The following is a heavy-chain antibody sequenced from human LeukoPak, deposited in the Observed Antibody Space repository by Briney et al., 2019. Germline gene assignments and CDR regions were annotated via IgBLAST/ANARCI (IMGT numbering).Heavy chain of an antibody. Sequence: ASVKVSCKASGYTFTSYDINWVRQATGQGLEWMGWMNPNSDNTGYAQKFQGRVTMTRNTSISAAYMELSSLRSEDTAVFYCARSSYSYGSGSYLYYFDYWGQGTLVTVSS. J-gene: IGHJ4*02. CDR1: GYTFTSYD. D-gene: IGHD3-10*01. CDR3: ARSSYSYGSGSYLYYFDY. V-gene: IGHV1-8*01. CDR2: MNPNSDNT.